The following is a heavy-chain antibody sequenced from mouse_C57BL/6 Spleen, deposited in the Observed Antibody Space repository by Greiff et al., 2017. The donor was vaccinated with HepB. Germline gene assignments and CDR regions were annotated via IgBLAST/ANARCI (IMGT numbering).Heavy chain of an antibody. CDR1: GYTFTSYW. Sequence: VQLQQPGAELVKPGASVKLSCKASGYTFTSYWMHWVKQRPGQGLEWIGMIHPNSGSTNYNEKFKSKATLTVDKSSSTAYMQLSSLTSEDSAVYYCARGRYGNYPYYFDYWGQGTTLTVSS. CDR2: IHPNSGST. D-gene: IGHD2-10*02. CDR3: ARGRYGNYPYYFDY. V-gene: IGHV1-64*01. J-gene: IGHJ2*01.